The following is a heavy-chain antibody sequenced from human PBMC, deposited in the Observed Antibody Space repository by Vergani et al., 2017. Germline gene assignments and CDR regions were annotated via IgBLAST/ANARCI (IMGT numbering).Heavy chain of an antibody. D-gene: IGHD3-22*01. Sequence: QVQLEQSGAEVKKPGASVRVSCKVSGQTLAETPLHWVRQTPAGGLEWMGGIDPEDFKTLHAQKFQGRVTMTRDTSTSTVYMELSSLRSEDTAVYYCTRGWYYDSIAYWAYWGQGTLVTVSS. CDR1: GQTLAETP. CDR3: TRGWYYDSIAYWAY. V-gene: IGHV1-24*01. J-gene: IGHJ4*02. CDR2: IDPEDFKT.